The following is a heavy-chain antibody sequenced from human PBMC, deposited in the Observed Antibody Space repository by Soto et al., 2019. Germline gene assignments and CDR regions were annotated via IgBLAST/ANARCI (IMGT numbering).Heavy chain of an antibody. V-gene: IGHV3-33*01. CDR3: ARSQYDILTGYYSNYYYYMDV. CDR1: GFTFSSYG. Sequence: QVQLVESGGGVVQPGRSLRLSCAASGFTFSSYGMHWVRQAPGKGLEWVAVIWYDGSNKYYADSVKGRFTISRDKSKKALYLQMNSLRAEDKAVYYCARSQYDILTGYYSNYYYYMDVWGKGTTVTVSS. D-gene: IGHD3-9*01. CDR2: IWYDGSNK. J-gene: IGHJ6*03.